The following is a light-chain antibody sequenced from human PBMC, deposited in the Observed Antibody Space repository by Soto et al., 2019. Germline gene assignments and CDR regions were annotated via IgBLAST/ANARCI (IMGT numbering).Light chain of an antibody. CDR3: QQANSFPWT. Sequence: DIQMTQSPSSLSASVGDRVTITCRASQSVNSYLNWYQQKPGKAPKLLIYAASTLQDGVPSQFSGSGSGTDFTLTINSLQPEDFATYYCQQANSFPWTFGQGTKVDIK. CDR2: AAS. V-gene: IGKV1-39*01. CDR1: QSVNSY. J-gene: IGKJ1*01.